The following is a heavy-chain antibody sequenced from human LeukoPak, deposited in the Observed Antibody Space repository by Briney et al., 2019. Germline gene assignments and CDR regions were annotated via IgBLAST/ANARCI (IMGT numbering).Heavy chain of an antibody. Sequence: PGGSLRLSCAASGIAFSNAWMTWVRQAPGRGLEWVGRIYRSTNGETTDYGAPVKGSFTMSRDDSKNTLYLQMNSLKTEDTAVYYCTTYSRGSCPFWGQGTLVTVSS. CDR2: IYRSTNGETT. D-gene: IGHD6-19*01. J-gene: IGHJ4*02. V-gene: IGHV3-15*01. CDR1: GIAFSNAW. CDR3: TTYSRGSCPF.